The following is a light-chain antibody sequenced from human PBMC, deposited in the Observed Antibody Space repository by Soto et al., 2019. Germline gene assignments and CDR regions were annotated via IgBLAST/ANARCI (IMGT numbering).Light chain of an antibody. CDR2: GAS. J-gene: IGKJ1*01. CDR1: QSISNN. CDR3: QQSYRGQAWT. Sequence: EVVMTQSPATLSVSPGERATLSCRASQSISNNIAWYQQKPGQAPRLVIYGASTRAAGVPARFSGSGSGTEFTLTISSLQPEDFATYFCQQSYRGQAWTFGQGTKV. V-gene: IGKV3-15*01.